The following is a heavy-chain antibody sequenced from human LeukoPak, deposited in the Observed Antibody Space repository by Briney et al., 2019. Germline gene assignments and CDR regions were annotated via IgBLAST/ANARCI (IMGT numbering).Heavy chain of an antibody. CDR3: ANAGGYSYGMVRFDP. D-gene: IGHD5-18*01. CDR1: GGTFSSYA. CDR2: IIPIFGTA. V-gene: IGHV1-69*05. Sequence: SVKVSCKASGGTFSSYAISWVRQAPGQGLEWMGGIIPIFGTANYAQKFQGRVTITTDESTSTAYMELSSLRSEDTAVYYFANAGGYSYGMVRFDPWGQGTLVTVSS. J-gene: IGHJ5*02.